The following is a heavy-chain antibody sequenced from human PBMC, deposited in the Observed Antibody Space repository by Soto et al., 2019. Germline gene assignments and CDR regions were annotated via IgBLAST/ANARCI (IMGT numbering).Heavy chain of an antibody. D-gene: IGHD3-10*01. CDR2: IYYSGST. Sequence: QVQLQESGPGLVKPSQTLSLTCTVSGGSISSGDYYWSWIRQPPGKGLEWIGYIYYSGSTYYNPSLKMRVTISVDTSKNQFSLKLSSVTAADTAVYYCARVGTTMVRGADRWGQGTLVTVSS. J-gene: IGHJ5*02. CDR1: GGSISSGDYY. CDR3: ARVGTTMVRGADR. V-gene: IGHV4-30-4*01.